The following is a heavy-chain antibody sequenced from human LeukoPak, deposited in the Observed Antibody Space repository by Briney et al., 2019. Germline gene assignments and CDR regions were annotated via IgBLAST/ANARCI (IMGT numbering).Heavy chain of an antibody. Sequence: GSLRLSCAASGFTFSSYAMSWVRQAPGKGLEWVSAISGSDGSTYYADSVKGRFTISRDNSKNTLYLQMNSLRAEDTAVYYCAKPTGYSSSWYLPSDAFDIWGQGTMVTVSS. CDR2: ISGSDGST. CDR3: AKPTGYSSSWYLPSDAFDI. CDR1: GFTFSSYA. V-gene: IGHV3-23*01. D-gene: IGHD6-13*01. J-gene: IGHJ3*02.